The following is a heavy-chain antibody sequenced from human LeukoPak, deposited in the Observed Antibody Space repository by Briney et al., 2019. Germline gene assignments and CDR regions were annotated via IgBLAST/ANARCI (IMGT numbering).Heavy chain of an antibody. CDR1: GFTFSTYW. V-gene: IGHV3-74*01. J-gene: IGHJ3*01. Sequence: GGSLRLSCAASGFTFSTYWMHWVRQAPGKGLVWVSRINSDGSIINHADSVKGRFTISRDNAKNTLYLHMNSLRAEDTAVYYCVLVTTGSWGQGTMVTVS. CDR3: VLVTTGS. D-gene: IGHD4-17*01. CDR2: INSDGSII.